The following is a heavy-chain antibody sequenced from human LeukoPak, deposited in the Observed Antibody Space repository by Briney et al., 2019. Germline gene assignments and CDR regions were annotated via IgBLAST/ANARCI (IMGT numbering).Heavy chain of an antibody. CDR2: IFHTGTT. Sequence: SGTLSLTCAVSGDSINNNDWWSWVRQPPGKGLEWIGEIFHTGTTHYSPSLKSRVTISVETSKNRFSLQLNSVTAADTAVYYCARVYSGEHFDCWGQGSLVTVSS. V-gene: IGHV4-4*02. D-gene: IGHD4-17*01. CDR1: GDSINNNDW. J-gene: IGHJ4*02. CDR3: ARVYSGEHFDC.